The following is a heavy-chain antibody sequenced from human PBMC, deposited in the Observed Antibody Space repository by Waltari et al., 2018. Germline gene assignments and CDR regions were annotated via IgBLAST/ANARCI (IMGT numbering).Heavy chain of an antibody. CDR2: INHSGST. V-gene: IGHV4-34*01. J-gene: IGHJ4*02. CDR3: ARGRYYGSGSYYNKPPTRYFDY. CDR1: GGSFSGYY. D-gene: IGHD3-10*01. Sequence: QVQLQQWGAGLLKPSETLSLTCAVYGGSFSGYYWSWIRQPPGKGLEWIGEINHSGSTNYNPSLKSRVTISVDTSKNQFSLKLSSVTAADTTVYYCARGRYYGSGSYYNKPPTRYFDYWGQGTLVTVSS.